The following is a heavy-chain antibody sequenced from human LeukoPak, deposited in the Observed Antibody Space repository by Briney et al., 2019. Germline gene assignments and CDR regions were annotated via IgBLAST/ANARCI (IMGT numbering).Heavy chain of an antibody. J-gene: IGHJ4*02. CDR1: GGSLSGYY. CDR2: INHSGAT. D-gene: IGHD4-17*01. Sequence: PSETLSLTCAVYGGSLSGYYWSWIRQPPGKGLEWIGEINHSGATNYNPSLKSRVTIAVDTSKNQFSLRLSSVTAADMAMYYCARGIYGVYYFDYWGQGALVTVSS. V-gene: IGHV4-34*01. CDR3: ARGIYGVYYFDY.